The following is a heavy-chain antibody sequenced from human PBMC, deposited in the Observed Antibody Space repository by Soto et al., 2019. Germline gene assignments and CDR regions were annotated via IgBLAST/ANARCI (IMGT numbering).Heavy chain of an antibody. Sequence: SETLSLTCTVSGGSISSSSYYWGWIRQPPGKGLEWIGSIYYSGSTYYNPSLKSRVTISVDTSKNQFSLKLSSVTAADTAVYYCARPTDSSGWYPFDYWGQGTLVTVSS. D-gene: IGHD6-19*01. CDR1: GGSISSSSYY. CDR3: ARPTDSSGWYPFDY. CDR2: IYYSGST. J-gene: IGHJ4*02. V-gene: IGHV4-39*07.